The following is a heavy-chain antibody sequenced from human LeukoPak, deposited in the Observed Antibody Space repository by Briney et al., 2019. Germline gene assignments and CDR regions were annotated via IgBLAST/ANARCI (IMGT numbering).Heavy chain of an antibody. CDR1: GGTFSSYA. V-gene: IGHV1-69*05. CDR3: ARGGYCSGGSCYAVY. J-gene: IGHJ4*02. CDR2: IIPIFGTA. Sequence: GSSVKVSCKASGGTFSSYAISWVRQAPGQGLEWMGGIIPIFGTANYAQKFQGRVTITTDESTSTAYMEPSSLRSEDTAVYYCARGGYCSGGSCYAVYWGQGTLVTVSS. D-gene: IGHD2-15*01.